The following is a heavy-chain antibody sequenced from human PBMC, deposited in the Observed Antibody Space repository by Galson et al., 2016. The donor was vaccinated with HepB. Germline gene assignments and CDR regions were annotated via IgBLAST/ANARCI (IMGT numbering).Heavy chain of an antibody. Sequence: SLRLSCAASGFSVSGKYMSWARQAPEKGLEWVSAIFSGDATYYRDSVKGRFTISGDTSKNTLYLQMNNLRAEDTAIYYCEGYSDPFDIWGQGTMVTVSS. V-gene: IGHV3-53*01. J-gene: IGHJ3*02. D-gene: IGHD3-22*01. CDR1: GFSVSGKY. CDR2: IFSGDAT. CDR3: EGYSDPFDI.